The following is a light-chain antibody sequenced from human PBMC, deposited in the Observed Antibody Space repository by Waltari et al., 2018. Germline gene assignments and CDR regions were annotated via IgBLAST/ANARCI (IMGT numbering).Light chain of an antibody. CDR3: QHYKNLPVS. CDR2: HTS. Sequence: IVLTPSPGTLSLSPGERATLPCRASQSVSIYLAWYQQKPGQAPRLLIYHTSTRATGIPDRFSGSGSGTDFSLTISGLEPEDFAVYYCQHYKNLPVSFGQGTRVEIK. V-gene: IGKV3-20*01. CDR1: QSVSIY. J-gene: IGKJ1*01.